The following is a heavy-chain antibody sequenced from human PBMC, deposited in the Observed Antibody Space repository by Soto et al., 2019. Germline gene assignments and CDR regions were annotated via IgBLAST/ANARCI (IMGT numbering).Heavy chain of an antibody. Sequence: QVQLVESGGGVVQPGRSLRLSCAASGFTFSSYGMHWVRQAPGKGLEWVAVISYDGSNKYYADPVKGRVTISRDNSKNTLYLQMNSLRAEDTAVYYCAKDRSSYYWISTSCYTARWFGGIDVWGQGTKVTVSS. CDR1: GFTFSSYG. D-gene: IGHD2-2*02. CDR3: AKDRSSYYWISTSCYTARWFGGIDV. CDR2: ISYDGSNK. V-gene: IGHV3-30*18. J-gene: IGHJ6*02.